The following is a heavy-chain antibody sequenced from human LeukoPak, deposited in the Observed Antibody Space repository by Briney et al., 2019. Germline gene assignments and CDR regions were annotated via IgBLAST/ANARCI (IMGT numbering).Heavy chain of an antibody. CDR2: ISSSSSYI. CDR1: GFTFSSYS. V-gene: IGHV3-21*01. CDR3: ARDMGRRRYCSSTSCPGDY. Sequence: GGSLRLSCAASGFTFSSYSMNWVRQAPGKGLEWVSSISSSSSYIYYADSVEGRFTISRDNAKNSLYLQMNSLRAEDTAVYYCARDMGRRRYCSSTSCPGDYWGQGTLVTVSS. D-gene: IGHD2-2*01. J-gene: IGHJ4*02.